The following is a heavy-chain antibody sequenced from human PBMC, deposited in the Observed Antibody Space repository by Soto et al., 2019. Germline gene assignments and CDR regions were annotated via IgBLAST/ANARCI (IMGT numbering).Heavy chain of an antibody. V-gene: IGHV1-18*01. CDR1: GYTFTKFH. D-gene: IGHD6-19*01. Sequence: ASVKVSCNASGYTFTKFHIHLVRQAPGQGLEWMGWISAYNGNTNYAQKLQGRVTMTTDTSTSTAYMELRSLRSDDTAVYYCARDPAVAGIFDPWGQGTLVTVSS. J-gene: IGHJ5*02. CDR2: ISAYNGNT. CDR3: ARDPAVAGIFDP.